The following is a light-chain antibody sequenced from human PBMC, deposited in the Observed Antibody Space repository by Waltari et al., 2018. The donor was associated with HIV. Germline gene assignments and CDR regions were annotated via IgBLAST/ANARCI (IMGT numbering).Light chain of an antibody. V-gene: IGKV1-NL1*01. CDR3: QHYYPSPPIT. J-gene: IGKJ5*01. CDR1: RAISNY. Sequence: DIQITQSPSSFSASVGGRVTITCRASRAISNYIAWYQQQPGKAPKLLLYAGSRLESGVPSRFSGSGSGTDYSLTISGLQPEDFATYYCQHYYPSPPITFGQGTRLEIK. CDR2: AGS.